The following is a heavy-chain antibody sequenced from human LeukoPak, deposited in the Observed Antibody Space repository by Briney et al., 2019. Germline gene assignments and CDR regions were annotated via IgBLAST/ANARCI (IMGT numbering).Heavy chain of an antibody. V-gene: IGHV5-51*01. D-gene: IGHD5-12*01. Sequence: GESLKISCKGSGYSFTSYWIGWVRQMPGEGLEWMGIIHPGDSDTRYSPSFQGQVTISADKSISTAYLQWSSLKASDTALYYCARGGGYANHYYGMDVWGQGTTVTVSS. J-gene: IGHJ6*02. CDR1: GYSFTSYW. CDR2: IHPGDSDT. CDR3: ARGGGYANHYYGMDV.